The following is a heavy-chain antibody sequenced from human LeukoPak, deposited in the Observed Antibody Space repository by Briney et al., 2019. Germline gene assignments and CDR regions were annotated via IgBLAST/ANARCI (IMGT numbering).Heavy chain of an antibody. CDR2: ISYDGSNK. CDR3: ARGYGSGAFDI. CDR1: GFTSSSYA. V-gene: IGHV3-30*04. Sequence: GGSLRLSCAASGFTSSSYAMHWVRQAPGKGLEWVAVISYDGSNKYYADSVKGRFTISRDNSKNTLYLQMNSLRAEDTPVYYCARGYGSGAFDIWGQGTMVTVSS. J-gene: IGHJ3*02. D-gene: IGHD3-10*01.